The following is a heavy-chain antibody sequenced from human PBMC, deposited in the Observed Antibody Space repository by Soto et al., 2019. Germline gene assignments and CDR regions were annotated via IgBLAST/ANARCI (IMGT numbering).Heavy chain of an antibody. D-gene: IGHD5-12*01. CDR1: GFTFSSYA. V-gene: IGHV3-23*01. J-gene: IGHJ3*02. CDR2: ISGSGGST. CDR3: ANPERDGYNSDAFDI. Sequence: GGSLRLSCAASGFTFSSYAMSWVRQAPGKGLEWVSAISGSGGSTYCADSVKGRFTISRDNSKNTLYLQMNSLRAEDTAVYYCANPERDGYNSDAFDIWGQGTMVTVSS.